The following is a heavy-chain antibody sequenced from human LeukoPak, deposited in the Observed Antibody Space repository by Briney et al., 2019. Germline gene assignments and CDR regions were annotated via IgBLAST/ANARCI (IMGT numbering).Heavy chain of an antibody. V-gene: IGHV3-11*03. CDR1: GFTFSDYY. J-gene: IGHJ4*02. D-gene: IGHD6-13*01. CDR3: ARQGQQLSTPFDY. CDR2: ISSSSSYT. Sequence: GGSLRLSCAASGFTFSDYYMSWIRQAPGKGLEWVSYISSSSSYTNYADSVKGRFTISRDNAKNSLYLQMNCLRAEDTAVYYCARQGQQLSTPFDYWGQGTLVTVSS.